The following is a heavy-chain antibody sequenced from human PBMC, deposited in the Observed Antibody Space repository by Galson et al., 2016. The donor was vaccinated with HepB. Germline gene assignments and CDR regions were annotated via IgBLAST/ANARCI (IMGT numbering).Heavy chain of an antibody. CDR1: GFIVSTNY. D-gene: IGHD3-16*01. J-gene: IGHJ3*02. Sequence: SLRLSCAASGFIVSTNYMSWVRQAPGKGLEWVSVIYSGGTTYYADAVKGRFTISRDDSKNTVCLQMNGLRAEDTAVYYCARGIAVITHAFDIWGQGTMVTVSS. CDR3: ARGIAVITHAFDI. CDR2: IYSGGTT. V-gene: IGHV3-53*01.